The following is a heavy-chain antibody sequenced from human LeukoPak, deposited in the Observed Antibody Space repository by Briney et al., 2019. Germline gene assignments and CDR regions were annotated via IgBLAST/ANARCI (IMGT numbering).Heavy chain of an antibody. D-gene: IGHD5-18*01. CDR2: ISGSGDNT. J-gene: IGHJ4*02. CDR3: AKPRYRTSFNC. Sequence: GRSLRLSCAASGFTFTSYAMSWVRQAPGKGLEWVSAISGSGDNTYYADSVKGRFTISRDNSKNTLYLQMNSLRAEDTAIYYCAKPRYRTSFNCWGQGTLVTVSS. CDR1: GFTFTSYA. V-gene: IGHV3-23*01.